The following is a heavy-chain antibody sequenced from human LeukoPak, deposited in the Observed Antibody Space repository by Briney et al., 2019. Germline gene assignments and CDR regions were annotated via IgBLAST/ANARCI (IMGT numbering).Heavy chain of an antibody. J-gene: IGHJ6*02. D-gene: IGHD3-22*01. Sequence: TGGSLRLSCAASGFTFSSYGMHWVRQAPGKGLEWVAFIRYDGSNKYYADSVKGRFTISRDNSKNTLYLQMNSLRAEDTAVYYCARRWQMYYYDSSGSVEGMDVWGQGTTVTVSS. CDR1: GFTFSSYG. CDR2: IRYDGSNK. CDR3: ARRWQMYYYDSSGSVEGMDV. V-gene: IGHV3-30*02.